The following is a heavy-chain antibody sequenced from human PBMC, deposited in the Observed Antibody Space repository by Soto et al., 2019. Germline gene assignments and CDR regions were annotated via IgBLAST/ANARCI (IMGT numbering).Heavy chain of an antibody. CDR1: GVTLTSYA. Sequence: GGSLRLSCAASGVTLTSYAMTWVRQVPGEGLQWVSSISKSGDSTYYADSVKGRFTTSRDNSKNTLYLQMNSLRAEDTAIYYCAKGSFGFDYWGQGPLVTVS. CDR3: AKGSFGFDY. V-gene: IGHV3-23*01. D-gene: IGHD3-10*01. CDR2: ISKSGDST. J-gene: IGHJ4*02.